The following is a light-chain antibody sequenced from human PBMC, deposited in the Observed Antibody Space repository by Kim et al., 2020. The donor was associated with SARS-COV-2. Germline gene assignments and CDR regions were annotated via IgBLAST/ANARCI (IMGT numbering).Light chain of an antibody. Sequence: SSVKLTCTQSRGHSSYLIAWHQQQPGKAPRYLMKLEGSGSYNKGSGVPDRFSGSSSGADRYLTISNLQSEDEADYYCETWDSNTRVFGGGTKLTVL. CDR3: ETWDSNTRV. CDR2: LEGSGSY. J-gene: IGLJ3*02. CDR1: RGHSSYL. V-gene: IGLV4-60*03.